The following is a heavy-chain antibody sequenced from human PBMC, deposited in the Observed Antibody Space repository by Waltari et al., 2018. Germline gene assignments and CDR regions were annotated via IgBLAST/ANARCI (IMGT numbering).Heavy chain of an antibody. Sequence: QVQLQQWGAGLLKPSETLSLTCSVYGGSFSGYYWRWIRQPPGKGMEWIGEINHSGSTNYNPSLKSRVTISVDTSKNQFSLKLSSVTAADTAVYYCARGGYGGNSRVLGFYWYFDLWGRGTLVTVSS. V-gene: IGHV4-34*01. CDR2: INHSGST. D-gene: IGHD4-17*01. CDR1: GGSFSGYY. CDR3: ARGGYGGNSRVLGFYWYFDL. J-gene: IGHJ2*01.